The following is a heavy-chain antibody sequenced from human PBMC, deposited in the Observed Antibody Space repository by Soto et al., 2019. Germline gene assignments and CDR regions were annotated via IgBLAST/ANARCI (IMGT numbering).Heavy chain of an antibody. Sequence: EVQLVESGGGLVQPGGSLRLSCAASGFTFSSYSMNWVRQAPGKGLEWVSYISSSSSTIYYADSVKGRFTISRDNAKNSLYLQMNSLRDEDTAVYYCARVSSRRYCSSTSCPPWDYYYYGMDVWGQGTTVTVSS. CDR1: GFTFSSYS. CDR3: ARVSSRRYCSSTSCPPWDYYYYGMDV. D-gene: IGHD2-2*01. CDR2: ISSSSSTI. V-gene: IGHV3-48*02. J-gene: IGHJ6*02.